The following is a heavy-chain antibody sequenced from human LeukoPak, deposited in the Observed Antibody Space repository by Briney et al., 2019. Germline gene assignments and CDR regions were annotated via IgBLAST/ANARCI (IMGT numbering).Heavy chain of an antibody. Sequence: SETLSLTCTVSGVSNSRIYWSWLRQPPGQGLEWIGNIYHSGRTNYHPSLKSRATISADKSKDQFSLNLISVTAADTAVYYCARYNWNFGLDPWGQGTLVTVSS. D-gene: IGHD1-7*01. CDR1: GVSNSRIY. J-gene: IGHJ5*02. CDR2: IYHSGRT. CDR3: ARYNWNFGLDP. V-gene: IGHV4-59*01.